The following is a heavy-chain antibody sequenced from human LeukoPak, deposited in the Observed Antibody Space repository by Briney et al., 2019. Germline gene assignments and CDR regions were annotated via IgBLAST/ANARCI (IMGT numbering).Heavy chain of an antibody. CDR2: IIPIFGTA. CDR1: GYTFTSYG. Sequence: SVKVSCKASGYTFTSYGISWVRQAPGQGLEWMGGIIPIFGTANYAQKFQGRVTITADESTSTAYMELSSLRSEDTAVYYCARDPPWALGVFDYWGQGTLVTVSS. V-gene: IGHV1-69*13. CDR3: ARDPPWALGVFDY. D-gene: IGHD3-16*01. J-gene: IGHJ4*02.